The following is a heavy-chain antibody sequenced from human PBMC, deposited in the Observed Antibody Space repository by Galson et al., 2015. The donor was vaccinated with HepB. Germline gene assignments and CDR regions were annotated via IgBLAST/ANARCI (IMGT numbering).Heavy chain of an antibody. CDR1: GFTVSSNY. Sequence: SLRLSCAASGFTVSSNYMSWVRQAPGKGLEWVSVIYSGGSTYYADSVKGRFTISRDNSKNTLYLQMSSLRAEDTAVYYCARTSSGWYHYFDYWGQGTLVTVSS. V-gene: IGHV3-66*01. CDR2: IYSGGST. CDR3: ARTSSGWYHYFDY. J-gene: IGHJ4*02. D-gene: IGHD6-19*01.